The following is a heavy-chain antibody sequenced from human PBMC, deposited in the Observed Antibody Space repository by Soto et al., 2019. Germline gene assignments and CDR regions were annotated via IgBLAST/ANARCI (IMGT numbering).Heavy chain of an antibody. CDR1: GGSISGYY. V-gene: IGHV4-59*08. CDR2: IYYTGST. J-gene: IGHJ4*02. CDR3: ARSPAFDY. Sequence: SETLSLTCTVSGGSISGYYWSWIRQPPGKRLEWIGYIYYTGSTNYNPSLRSRVTISIDTSKNQFSLQLSSVTAADTAVYYCARSPAFDYWGQGTLVTVSS.